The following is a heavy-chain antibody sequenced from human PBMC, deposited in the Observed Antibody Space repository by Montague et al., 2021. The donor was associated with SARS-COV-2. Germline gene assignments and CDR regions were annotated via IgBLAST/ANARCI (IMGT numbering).Heavy chain of an antibody. J-gene: IGHJ4*02. CDR2: IYHYGSA. Sequence: SETLSLTCSVSGGSISSSYWSWIRQPPGKGLEWIGYIYHYGSAKYNPSLKSRVTISVDTSKNQFSLKLSSVTAVDTAVYYCARHAHWDLYYFDYWGQGTLVTVSS. CDR1: GGSISSSY. CDR3: ARHAHWDLYYFDY. D-gene: IGHD7-27*01. V-gene: IGHV4-59*08.